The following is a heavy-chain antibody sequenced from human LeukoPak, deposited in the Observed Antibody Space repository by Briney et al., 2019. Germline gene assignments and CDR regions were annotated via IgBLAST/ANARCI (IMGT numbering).Heavy chain of an antibody. CDR3: AKAGLRNYYYYYGMDV. J-gene: IGHJ6*02. V-gene: IGHV3-43*01. D-gene: IGHD5-12*01. CDR2: ISWDGGST. Sequence: PGGSLRLSCAASGFTFDDYTMHWVRQAPGKGLEWVSLISWDGGSTYYADSVKGRFTISRDNSKNSLYLQMNSLRTEDTALYYCAKAGLRNYYYYYGMDVWGQGTTVTVSS. CDR1: GFTFDDYT.